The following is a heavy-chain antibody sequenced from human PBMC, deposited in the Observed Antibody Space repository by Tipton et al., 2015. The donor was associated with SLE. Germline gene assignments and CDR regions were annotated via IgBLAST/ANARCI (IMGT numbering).Heavy chain of an antibody. D-gene: IGHD2-21*01. V-gene: IGHV1-69*01. CDR1: GGTFSNYA. Sequence: QSGPEVKKPGSSVKVSCKASGGTFSNYAISWVRQAPGQGLEWMGGIIPIFGTANYAQKFQDRVTITADESTNTAYMELSSLRSEDTAVYYCHSLGYCFYYGMDVWGPGTTVGVSS. J-gene: IGHJ6*02. CDR2: IIPIFGTA. CDR3: HSLGYCFYYGMDV.